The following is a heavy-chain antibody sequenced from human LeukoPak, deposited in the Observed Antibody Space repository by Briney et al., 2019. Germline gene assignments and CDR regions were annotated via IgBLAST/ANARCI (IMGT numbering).Heavy chain of an antibody. CDR1: GGSISSGDYY. D-gene: IGHD5-24*01. J-gene: IGHJ5*02. V-gene: IGHV4-30-4*08. Sequence: SQTLSLTCTVSGGSISSGDYYWSWIRQPPGKGLEWIGYIYYSGSTYYNPSLKSRVTISVDTSKNQFSLKLSSVTAADTAVYYCTREMLATTPLYNWFAPWGQGTLVTVSS. CDR2: IYYSGST. CDR3: TREMLATTPLYNWFAP.